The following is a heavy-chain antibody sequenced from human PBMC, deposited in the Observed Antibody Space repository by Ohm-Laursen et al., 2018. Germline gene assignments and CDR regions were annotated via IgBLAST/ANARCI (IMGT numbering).Heavy chain of an antibody. J-gene: IGHJ4*02. CDR1: GFTFRSYG. D-gene: IGHD1-26*01. V-gene: IGHV3-30*18. Sequence: SLRLSCTASGFTFRSYGMHWVRQAPGKGLEWVAVISYDGSNKYYADSVKGRFTVSRDNFKNTVYLQMNSVRAEDTAVYYCAKPTVGANSFLIDFWGQGTLVTVSS. CDR3: AKPTVGANSFLIDF. CDR2: ISYDGSNK.